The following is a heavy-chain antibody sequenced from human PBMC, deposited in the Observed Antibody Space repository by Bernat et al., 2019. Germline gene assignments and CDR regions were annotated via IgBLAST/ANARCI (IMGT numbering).Heavy chain of an antibody. CDR2: INYSGTT. CDR3: ASNPSVVISELQD. CDR1: GGSLSGYY. Sequence: QVQLQQWGAGLLKPSETLSLACTVSGGSLSGYYWSWIRQPPGKGLEWIGEINYSGTTNYNPSLKSRVIISIDTSKNHFSLKLTSVTAADTAIYYCASNPSVVISELQDWGQGTLVTVSS. J-gene: IGHJ4*02. D-gene: IGHD2-21*01. V-gene: IGHV4-34*01.